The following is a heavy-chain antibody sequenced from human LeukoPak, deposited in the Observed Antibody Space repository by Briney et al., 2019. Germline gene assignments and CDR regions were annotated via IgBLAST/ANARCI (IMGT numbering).Heavy chain of an antibody. CDR1: GFTFSSHS. V-gene: IGHV3-48*04. CDR2: ISSSSAII. Sequence: GGSLRLSCVASGFTFSSHSMNWVRQAPGKGLEWISYISSSSAIIHYVDSVKGRFTISRDNAKNSLYLQMNSLRAEDTAVYYCARVKSVPAARDSSLGIDYWGQGTLVSVSS. CDR3: ARVKSVPAARDSSLGIDY. J-gene: IGHJ4*02. D-gene: IGHD2-2*01.